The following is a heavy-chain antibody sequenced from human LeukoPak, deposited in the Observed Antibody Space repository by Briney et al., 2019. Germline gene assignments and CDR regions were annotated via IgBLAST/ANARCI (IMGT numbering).Heavy chain of an antibody. Sequence: SETLSLTCTVSGGSISSSSYYWGWIRQPPGKGLEWIGSIYYSGSTYYNPSLKSRVTISVDTSKNQFSLKLSSVTAADTAVYYCARLNLKVYGSGSYFDYWGQGTLVTVSS. CDR2: IYYSGST. D-gene: IGHD3-10*01. CDR1: GGSISSSSYY. V-gene: IGHV4-39*07. CDR3: ARLNLKVYGSGSYFDY. J-gene: IGHJ4*02.